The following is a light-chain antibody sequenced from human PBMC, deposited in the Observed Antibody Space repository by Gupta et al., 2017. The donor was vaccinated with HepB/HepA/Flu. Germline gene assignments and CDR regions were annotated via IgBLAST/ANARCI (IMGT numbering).Light chain of an antibody. J-gene: IGKJ2*02. CDR1: QNVNNY. CDR3: QQRHSWPCT. CDR2: DAS. Sequence: EIVLTPSPATLSLSPGERATLSCRASQNVNNYLGWYQQKPGQVPSLLIYDASKRATGVPARFSGSGSGTDFTLTISSLEPEDFAVYYCQQRHSWPCTFGQGTKLEI. V-gene: IGKV3-11*01.